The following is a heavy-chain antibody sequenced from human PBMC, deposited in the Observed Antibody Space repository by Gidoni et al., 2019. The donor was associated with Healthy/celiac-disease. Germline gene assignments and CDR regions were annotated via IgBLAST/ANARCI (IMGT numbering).Heavy chain of an antibody. Sequence: QVQLQQWGAGLLKPSEALSLTCAVYGGSFSGYYWSWIRQPPGKGLEWIGEINHSGSPNYNPSLKSRVTISVDTSKNQFSLKLSSVTAADTAVYYCARGTGGGEDWYFDLWGRGTLVTVSS. V-gene: IGHV4-34*01. CDR1: GGSFSGYY. J-gene: IGHJ2*01. CDR2: INHSGSP. CDR3: ARGTGGGEDWYFDL. D-gene: IGHD2-21*01.